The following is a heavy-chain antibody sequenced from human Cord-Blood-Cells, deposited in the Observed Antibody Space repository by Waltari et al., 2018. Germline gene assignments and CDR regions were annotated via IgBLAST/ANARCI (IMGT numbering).Heavy chain of an antibody. D-gene: IGHD6-6*01. CDR3: ARDPRSYSSSSWYCDL. CDR1: GYIFTGYY. J-gene: IGHJ2*01. Sequence: QLQLVQSGAEVKKPGASVKVSCKASGYIFTGYYMHWVRPAPGQGLEWMGRINPNSGGTNYAQKFQGRVTMTRDTSISTAYMELSRLRSDDTAVYYCARDPRSYSSSSWYCDLWGRGTLVTVSS. V-gene: IGHV1-2*06. CDR2: INPNSGGT.